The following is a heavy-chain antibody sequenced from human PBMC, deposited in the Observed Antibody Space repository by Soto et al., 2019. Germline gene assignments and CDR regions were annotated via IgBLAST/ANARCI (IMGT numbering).Heavy chain of an antibody. Sequence: PGGSLRLSCAASGFTFSSYGMHWVRQAPGKGLEWVAVISYDGSNKYYADSVKGRFTISRDNSKNTLYLQMNSLRPEDTAVYYCAKDAEEAVAASWGQGSLVTVSS. D-gene: IGHD6-19*01. CDR3: AKDAEEAVAAS. J-gene: IGHJ5*02. CDR1: GFTFSSYG. CDR2: ISYDGSNK. V-gene: IGHV3-30*18.